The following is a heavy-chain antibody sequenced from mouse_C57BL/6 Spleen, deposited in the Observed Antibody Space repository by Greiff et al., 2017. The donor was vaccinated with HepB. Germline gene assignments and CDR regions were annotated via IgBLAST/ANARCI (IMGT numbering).Heavy chain of an antibody. CDR2: ISYDGSN. J-gene: IGHJ2*01. CDR3: ARDSDRSYFDY. Sequence: EVKLEESGPGLVKPSQSLSLTCSVTGYSITSGYYWNWIRQFPGNKLEWMGYISYDGSNNYNPSLKNRISITRDTSKNQFFLKLNSVTTEDTATYYCARDSDRSYFDYWGQGTTLTVSS. V-gene: IGHV3-6*01. CDR1: GYSITSGYY.